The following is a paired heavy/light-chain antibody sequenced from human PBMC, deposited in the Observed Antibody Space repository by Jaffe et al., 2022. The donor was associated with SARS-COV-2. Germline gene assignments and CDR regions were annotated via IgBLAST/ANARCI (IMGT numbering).Heavy chain of an antibody. D-gene: IGHD6-19*01. J-gene: IGHJ4*02. CDR2: ITGSGDRT. CDR1: GFTFSSYT. V-gene: IGHV3-23*01. Sequence: EVHLLESGGGLVQPGGSLRLSCAASGFTFSSYTMNWVRQAPGKGLEWVSAITGSGDRTYYADSVKGRFTISRDNSKNTLYLQMNSLRAEDAAVYYCAKTVVNSGWHYLDYWGQGTLVTVSS. CDR3: AKTVVNSGWHYLDY.
Light chain of an antibody. CDR3: QQYYSAPAPT. CDR2: WAS. V-gene: IGKV4-1*01. CDR1: QSVLNRSNNKNY. Sequence: IVMTQSPDSLGVSLGERATINCKSSQSVLNRSNNKNYLAWYQQRPGQPPKLLIYWASTRESGVPDRFSGSGSGTDFTLTISSLQAEDVAVYYCQQYYSAPAPTFGGGTKVEIK. J-gene: IGKJ4*01.